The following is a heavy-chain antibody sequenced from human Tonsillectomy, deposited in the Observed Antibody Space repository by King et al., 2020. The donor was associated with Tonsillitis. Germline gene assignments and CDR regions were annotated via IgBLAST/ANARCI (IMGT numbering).Heavy chain of an antibody. D-gene: IGHD6-19*01. J-gene: IGHJ4*02. CDR1: GFRFNNAW. V-gene: IGHV3-15*07. CDR3: TTVGIAVAGTLSFDY. Sequence: VQLVESGGGLVKPGVSLRLSCAASGFRFNNAWMNLVRQASGKGLERCGRNKSNTDGGTTDYGASVKGRFTIPREDSKTTMYLQMSSLKTEDTAVYYCTTVGIAVAGTLSFDYWGQGTLVTVSS. CDR2: NKSNTDGGTT.